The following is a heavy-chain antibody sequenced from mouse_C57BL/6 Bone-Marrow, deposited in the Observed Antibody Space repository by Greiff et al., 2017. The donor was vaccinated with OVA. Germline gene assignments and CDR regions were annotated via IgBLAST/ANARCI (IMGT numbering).Heavy chain of an antibody. Sequence: QVQLQQPGAELVMPGASVKLSCKASGYTFTSYWMHWVKQRPGQGLEWIGEIDPSDSYTNYNQKFKGKSTLTVDKSSSTAYMQLSSLTSDDSAVYYCASDYYGSSYPFDYWGQGTTLTVSS. CDR1: GYTFTSYW. D-gene: IGHD1-1*01. J-gene: IGHJ2*01. CDR2: IDPSDSYT. CDR3: ASDYYGSSYPFDY. V-gene: IGHV1-69*01.